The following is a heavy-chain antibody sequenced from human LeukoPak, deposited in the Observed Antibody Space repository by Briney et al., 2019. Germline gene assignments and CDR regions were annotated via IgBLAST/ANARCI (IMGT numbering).Heavy chain of an antibody. CDR1: GDSVSSINGA. CDR3: ARDVATTGWYTFDY. V-gene: IGHV6-1*01. D-gene: IGHD6-19*01. Sequence: SQTLSVTCAISGDSVSSINGAWNWVRQSPSRGLDWLGRTYYRSKWYSDYAVPIQGRISINPDTSKNQFTLHLFSVTPDDTAVYYCARDVATTGWYTFDYWGQGTRVTVSS. CDR2: TYYRSKWYS. J-gene: IGHJ4*02.